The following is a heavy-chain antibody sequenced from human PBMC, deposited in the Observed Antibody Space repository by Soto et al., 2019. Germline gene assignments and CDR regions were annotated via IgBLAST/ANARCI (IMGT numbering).Heavy chain of an antibody. D-gene: IGHD3-10*01. CDR3: ARGGARVLLWFGVDY. Sequence: ASVKVSCKASGYTFTSYYMHWVRQAPGQGLEWMGIINPSGGSTSYAQKFQGRVTMTRDTSTSTVYMELSSLRSEDTAVYYCARGGARVLLWFGVDYWGQGTLVTVSS. V-gene: IGHV1-46*03. J-gene: IGHJ4*02. CDR1: GYTFTSYY. CDR2: INPSGGST.